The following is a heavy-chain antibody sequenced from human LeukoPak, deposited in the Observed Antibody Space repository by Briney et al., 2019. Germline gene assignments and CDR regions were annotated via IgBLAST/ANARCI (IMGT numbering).Heavy chain of an antibody. CDR1: GFTFSNYG. V-gene: IGHV3-23*01. CDR3: ARERQMGGTPFDY. Sequence: GGTLRLSCAASGFTFSNYGMSWVRQAPGKGLQWVSGISGSGGERYYTESVKGRFTISRDNSKNTIYLQIDSLRDEDTGIYYCARERQMGGTPFDYWGQGSLVTVSS. CDR2: ISGSGGER. D-gene: IGHD1-26*01. J-gene: IGHJ4*02.